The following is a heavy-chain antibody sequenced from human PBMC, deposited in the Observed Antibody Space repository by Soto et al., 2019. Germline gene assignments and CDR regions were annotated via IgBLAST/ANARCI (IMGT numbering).Heavy chain of an antibody. CDR2: IYYSGST. CDR1: GGSISSGDYY. CDR3: ARAGDVLLWFGLGIGSFDI. Sequence: PSETLSLTCTVSGGSISSGDYYWSWIRQPPGKGLEWIGYIYYSGSTYYNPSLKSRVTISVDTSKNQFSLKLSSVTAADTAVYYCARAGDVLLWFGLGIGSFDIWCQGALVAV. V-gene: IGHV4-30-4*01. D-gene: IGHD3-10*01. J-gene: IGHJ3*02.